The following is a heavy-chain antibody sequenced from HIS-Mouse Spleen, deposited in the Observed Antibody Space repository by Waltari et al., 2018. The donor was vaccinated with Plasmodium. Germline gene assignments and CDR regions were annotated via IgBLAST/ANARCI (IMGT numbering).Heavy chain of an antibody. D-gene: IGHD3-16*01. Sequence: QVQLVEPGGGVVQPGGSLSLSCAAPGFTFIGYGRNWVRQAPGKGLEWVAVISYDGSNKYYADSVKGRFTISRDNSKNTLYLQMNSLRAEDTAVYYCAKAQGVINFDYWGQGTLVTVSS. CDR2: ISYDGSNK. V-gene: IGHV3-30*18. CDR1: GFTFIGYG. CDR3: AKAQGVINFDY. J-gene: IGHJ4*02.